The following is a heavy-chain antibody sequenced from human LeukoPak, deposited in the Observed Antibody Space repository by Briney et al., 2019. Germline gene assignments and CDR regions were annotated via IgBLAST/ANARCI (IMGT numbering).Heavy chain of an antibody. CDR3: ARGAEWELRFDY. V-gene: IGHV1-2*02. CDR1: GYSFTSYD. CDR2: INPNSGGT. Sequence: ASVKVSCKTSGYSFTSYDINWVRQAPGQGLEWMGWINPNSGGTNYAQKFQGRVTMTRDTSISTAYMELSRLRSDDTAVYYCARGAEWELRFDYWGQGTLVTVSS. J-gene: IGHJ4*02. D-gene: IGHD1-26*01.